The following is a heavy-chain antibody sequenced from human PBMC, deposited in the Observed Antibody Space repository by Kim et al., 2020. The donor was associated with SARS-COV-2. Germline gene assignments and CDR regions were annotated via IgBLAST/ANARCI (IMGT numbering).Heavy chain of an antibody. CDR3: ARMVRGVIIGWSHWFDP. D-gene: IGHD3-10*01. V-gene: IGHV4-59*13. CDR2: IYYSGST. CDR1: GGSISSYY. Sequence: SETLSLTCTVSGGSISSYYWSWIRQPPGKGLEWIGYIYYSGSTNYNPSLKSRVTISVDTSKNQFSLKLSSVTAADTAVYYCARMVRGVIIGWSHWFDPWGQGTLVTVSS. J-gene: IGHJ5*02.